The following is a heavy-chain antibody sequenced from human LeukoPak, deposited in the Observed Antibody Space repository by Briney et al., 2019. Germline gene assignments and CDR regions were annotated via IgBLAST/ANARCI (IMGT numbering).Heavy chain of an antibody. CDR3: AKASPYGSGSYYGMDV. CDR2: IRYDGSNK. Sequence: GGSLRLSSAPSGFTSSSYGMHWVRQAPGKGLGWVAFIRYDGSNKYSADSVKGRFTISRDNSKNTLYLQMNSLRAEDTAVYYCAKASPYGSGSYYGMDVWGQGTTVTVSS. CDR1: GFTSSSYG. J-gene: IGHJ6*02. D-gene: IGHD3-10*01. V-gene: IGHV3-30*02.